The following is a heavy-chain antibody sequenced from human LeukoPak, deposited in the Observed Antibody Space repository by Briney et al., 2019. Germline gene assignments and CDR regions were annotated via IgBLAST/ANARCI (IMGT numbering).Heavy chain of an antibody. CDR3: ARGSFTSTWNFDL. V-gene: IGHV1-2*02. CDR2: INPNSGAT. Sequence: ASVKVSCKASGYTFTGYYMNWVRQAPGQGLEWMAWINPNSGATNYAQKFQGRVTMTSDTSITTAYMELGRLRSDDTAVYYCARGSFTSTWNFDLWGRGTLVTVSP. J-gene: IGHJ2*01. CDR1: GYTFTGYY. D-gene: IGHD2/OR15-2a*01.